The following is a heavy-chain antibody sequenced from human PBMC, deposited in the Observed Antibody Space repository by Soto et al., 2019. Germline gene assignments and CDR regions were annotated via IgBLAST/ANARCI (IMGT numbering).Heavy chain of an antibody. Sequence: RASVKVSCKASGGTFSSYAISWVRQAPGQGLEWMGGIIPIFGTANYAQKFQGRVTITADKSTSTAYMELSSLRSEDTAVYYCAQVPYYDFWSGYYLPEFYYYYYGMDVWGQGTTVTVSS. J-gene: IGHJ6*02. CDR3: AQVPYYDFWSGYYLPEFYYYYYGMDV. CDR1: GGTFSSYA. CDR2: IIPIFGTA. V-gene: IGHV1-69*06. D-gene: IGHD3-3*01.